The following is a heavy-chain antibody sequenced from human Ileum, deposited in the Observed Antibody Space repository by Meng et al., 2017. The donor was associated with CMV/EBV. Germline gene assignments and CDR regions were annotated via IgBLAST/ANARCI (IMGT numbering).Heavy chain of an antibody. Sequence: AGCLRLSGAGSGFTFRSYSLNWVRQAPGKGLEWVSSISSSSSYIYYADSVKGRFTISRDNAKNSLYMQMNSLRAEDTAVYYCARDYDFWSGYSDYYYYGMDVWGQGTTVTVSS. CDR2: ISSSSSYI. CDR3: ARDYDFWSGYSDYYYYGMDV. CDR1: GFTFRSYS. J-gene: IGHJ6*02. D-gene: IGHD3-3*01. V-gene: IGHV3-21*01.